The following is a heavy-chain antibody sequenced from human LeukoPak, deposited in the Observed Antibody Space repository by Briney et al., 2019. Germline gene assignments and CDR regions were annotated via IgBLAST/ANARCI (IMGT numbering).Heavy chain of an antibody. CDR3: ARDPDMSSYGLVSWFDP. D-gene: IGHD5-18*01. CDR1: GYTFTGYY. Sequence: ASVKVSCKASGYTFTGYYIHWVRQAPGQGLEWMGWINPNSGGTNYAQKFQGRVTMTRDTSISTAYMELSMLRSDDTAVYYCARDPDMSSYGLVSWFDPWGQGTLVTVSS. CDR2: INPNSGGT. V-gene: IGHV1-2*02. J-gene: IGHJ5*02.